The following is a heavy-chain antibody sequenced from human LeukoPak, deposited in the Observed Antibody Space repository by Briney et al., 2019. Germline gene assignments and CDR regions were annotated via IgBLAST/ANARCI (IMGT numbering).Heavy chain of an antibody. CDR2: ISAYNGNT. CDR1: GYTFTSYG. J-gene: IGHJ5*02. Sequence: ASVKVSCKASGYTFTSYGISWVRKAPGQGLEWMGWISAYNGNTDYAQKLQGRVTMTTDTSTSTAYMELRSLRSDDTAVYYCARSKLEGSFWFDPWGPGTLVTVSS. CDR3: ARSKLEGSFWFDP. V-gene: IGHV1-18*01. D-gene: IGHD1-1*01.